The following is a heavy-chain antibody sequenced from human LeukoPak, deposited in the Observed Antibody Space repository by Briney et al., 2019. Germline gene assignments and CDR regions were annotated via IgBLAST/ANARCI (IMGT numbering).Heavy chain of an antibody. Sequence: GGSLRLSCAAPGFTFSDYYMSWIRQAPGKGLEWVSYISSSGSTIYYADSVKGRFTISRDNAKNSLYLQMNSLRAEDTAVYYCARDLYSGSYYYYYYMDVWGKGTTVTVSS. CDR1: GFTFSDYY. J-gene: IGHJ6*03. D-gene: IGHD1-26*01. CDR2: ISSSGSTI. V-gene: IGHV3-11*04. CDR3: ARDLYSGSYYYYYYMDV.